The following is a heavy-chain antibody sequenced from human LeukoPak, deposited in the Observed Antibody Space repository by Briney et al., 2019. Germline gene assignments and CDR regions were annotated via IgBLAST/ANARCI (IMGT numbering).Heavy chain of an antibody. V-gene: IGHV3-23*01. J-gene: IGHJ4*02. Sequence: GGSLRLSCAASGFTFGTYDMSWVRQAPGKGLEWVSAISVTGGTTYYADSVKGRFTISRDNSKNTLYLQMNSLRAEDTAVYYCAKGQQLVGYWGQGTLVTVSS. CDR1: GFTFGTYD. CDR2: ISVTGGTT. CDR3: AKGQQLVGY. D-gene: IGHD6-13*01.